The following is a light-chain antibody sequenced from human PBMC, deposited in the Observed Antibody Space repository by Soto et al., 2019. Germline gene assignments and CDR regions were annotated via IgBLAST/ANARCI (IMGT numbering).Light chain of an antibody. Sequence: DIQMTQSPSTLSASVGDRVTITCRASQSISSWLAWYQQKPGKAPKVLIYDVSSLESGVPSRFSGSGSGTEFTLTISSLQPDDSATYYCQQYSTFWTFGQGTKVDIK. CDR1: QSISSW. J-gene: IGKJ1*01. V-gene: IGKV1-5*01. CDR2: DVS. CDR3: QQYSTFWT.